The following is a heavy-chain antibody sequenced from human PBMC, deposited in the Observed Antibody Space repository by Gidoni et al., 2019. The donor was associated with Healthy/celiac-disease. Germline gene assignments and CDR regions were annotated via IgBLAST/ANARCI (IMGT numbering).Heavy chain of an antibody. Sequence: QVQLVQSGAAVTKPGSSVTVSCKASGGTFSSYTISWVRRAPGQGLEWMGRIIPILGIANYAQKFQGRVTITADKSTSTAYMELSSLRSEDTAVYYCASYTMVRAVDAFDIWGQGTMVTVSS. CDR1: GGTFSSYT. CDR3: ASYTMVRAVDAFDI. D-gene: IGHD3-10*01. V-gene: IGHV1-69*02. J-gene: IGHJ3*02. CDR2: IIPILGIA.